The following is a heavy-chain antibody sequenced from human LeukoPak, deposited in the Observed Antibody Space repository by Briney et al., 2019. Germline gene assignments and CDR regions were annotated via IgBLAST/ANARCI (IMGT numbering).Heavy chain of an antibody. V-gene: IGHV6-1*01. CDR1: GDSVSSNRAT. CDR3: ARGRGDIDFDY. Sequence: SQTLSLTCAISGDSVSSNRATWTWIRQSPSRCLEWLGRTYFRSKWYNDYAVSVKSRITINPDTSKNQFSLQLNSVTPEDTAVYYCARGRGDIDFDYWGQGTLVTVSS. CDR2: TYFRSKWYN. J-gene: IGHJ4*02.